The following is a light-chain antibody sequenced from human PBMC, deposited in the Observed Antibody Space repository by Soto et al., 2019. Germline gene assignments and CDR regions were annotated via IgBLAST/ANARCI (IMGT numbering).Light chain of an antibody. V-gene: IGKV3-15*01. Sequence: EIVMTQSPATLSVSPGERATLSCRASQSVSSNLAWYQQKPGQAPRLLIYGASTRATGIPARFSGSGSGTDFTLTISRLEPEDFAMYYCLHHGSSLWTFGQGTKV. CDR1: QSVSSN. CDR2: GAS. CDR3: LHHGSSLWT. J-gene: IGKJ1*01.